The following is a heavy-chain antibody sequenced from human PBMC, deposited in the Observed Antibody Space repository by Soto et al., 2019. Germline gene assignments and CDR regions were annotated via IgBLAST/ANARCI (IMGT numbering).Heavy chain of an antibody. D-gene: IGHD3-22*01. CDR2: INAGNGNT. Sequence: AASVKVSCKASGYTFTSYAMHWVRQAPGQRLEWMGWINAGNGNTKYSQKFQGRVTITRDTSASTAYMELSSLRSEDTAVYYCARRPSDDYYDSSRRGMDVWGQGTTVTVS. CDR1: GYTFTSYA. CDR3: ARRPSDDYYDSSRRGMDV. J-gene: IGHJ6*02. V-gene: IGHV1-3*01.